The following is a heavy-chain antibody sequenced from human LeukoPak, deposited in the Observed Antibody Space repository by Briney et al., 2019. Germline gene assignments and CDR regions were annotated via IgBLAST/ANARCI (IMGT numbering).Heavy chain of an antibody. V-gene: IGHV1-46*01. Sequence: AASVKVSCKASGYTFTGYYMHWVRQAPGQGLEWMGIINPSGGSTSYAQKFQGRVTMTRDTSTSTVYMELSSLRSEDTAVYYCARRPIMYYDSSGHNDAFDIWGQGTMVTVSS. CDR2: INPSGGST. CDR1: GYTFTGYY. D-gene: IGHD3-22*01. J-gene: IGHJ3*02. CDR3: ARRPIMYYDSSGHNDAFDI.